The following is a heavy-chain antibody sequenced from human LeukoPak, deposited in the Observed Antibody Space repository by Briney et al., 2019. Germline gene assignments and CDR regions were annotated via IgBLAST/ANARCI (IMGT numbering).Heavy chain of an antibody. Sequence: PGGSLRLSCAASGFTFSDYYMSWIRQAPGKGLEWVSYISSSGSTIYYADSVKGRFTISRDNAKNSLYLQMNSLRAEDTAVYYCATGYDYYADFSLLDSHPFDYWGQGTLVTVSS. D-gene: IGHD4-17*01. V-gene: IGHV3-11*04. CDR2: ISSSGSTI. CDR1: GFTFSDYY. J-gene: IGHJ4*02. CDR3: ATGYDYYADFSLLDSHPFDY.